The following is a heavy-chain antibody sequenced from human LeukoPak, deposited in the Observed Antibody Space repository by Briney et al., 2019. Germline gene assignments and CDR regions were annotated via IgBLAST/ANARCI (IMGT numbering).Heavy chain of an antibody. CDR1: GGTFSSYA. CDR2: IIPIFGTA. Sequence: SVKVSCKASGGTFSSYAISWVRQAPGQGLEWMGGIIPIFGTANYAQKFQGRVTITADKSTSTAYMELSSLRSEDTAVYYCARAVAGTGWFDPWGQGTLVTVSS. CDR3: ARAVAGTGWFDP. V-gene: IGHV1-69*06. D-gene: IGHD6-19*01. J-gene: IGHJ5*02.